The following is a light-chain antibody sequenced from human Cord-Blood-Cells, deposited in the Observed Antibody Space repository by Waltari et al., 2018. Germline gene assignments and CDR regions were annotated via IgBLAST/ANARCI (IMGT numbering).Light chain of an antibody. Sequence: QSALTQPPSASGSPGQSVTISCTGTSSDVGGYNYVSWYQQHPGKAPKLMIYEVSKRPSGVPGRFSGSKSGNTASLTVSGLQAEEEADYYCSAYAGSNNFVVFGGGTKLTVL. CDR2: EVS. CDR1: SSDVGGYNY. J-gene: IGLJ2*01. CDR3: SAYAGSNNFVV. V-gene: IGLV2-8*01.